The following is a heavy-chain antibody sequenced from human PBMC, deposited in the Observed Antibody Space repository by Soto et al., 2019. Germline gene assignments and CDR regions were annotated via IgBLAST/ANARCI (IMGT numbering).Heavy chain of an antibody. J-gene: IGHJ5*02. Sequence: ASVKVSCKASGYTFTSYGISWVRQAPGQGLEWMGWISGYNDNTRYAQNLQGRVTMTTDTSTTTAYLELRSLRSDDTAVYYCTRDWYCSGGSCYDCFDPWGQGTLVTVSS. V-gene: IGHV1-18*01. D-gene: IGHD2-15*01. CDR1: GYTFTSYG. CDR2: ISGYNDNT. CDR3: TRDWYCSGGSCYDCFDP.